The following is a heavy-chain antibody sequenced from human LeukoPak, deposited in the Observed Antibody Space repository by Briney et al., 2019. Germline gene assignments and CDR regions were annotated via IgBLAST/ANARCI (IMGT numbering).Heavy chain of an antibody. Sequence: SETLSLTCAVYGGSFSGYYCSWIRQPPGKGLEWIGEINHSGSTNYNPSLKSRVTISVDTSKNQFSLKLSSVTAADTAVFFCARFVVVRGPMEYYYYYMDVWGRGTTVIVSS. V-gene: IGHV4-34*01. CDR1: GGSFSGYY. D-gene: IGHD2-2*01. J-gene: IGHJ6*03. CDR3: ARFVVVRGPMEYYYYYMDV. CDR2: INHSGST.